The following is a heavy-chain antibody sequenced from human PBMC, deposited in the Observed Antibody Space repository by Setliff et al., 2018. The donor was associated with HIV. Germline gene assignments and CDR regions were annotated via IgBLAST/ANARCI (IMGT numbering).Heavy chain of an antibody. J-gene: IGHJ4*02. D-gene: IGHD3-16*01. Sequence: SETLSLTCTVSGASISSGAYFWFWIRQHPGKGLEWMGYIYYTGSTYYNLSLKSRMIISLDTSKNQLFLTLNSVTAADTAIYYCARGGRKDLTDNWGQGTLVTVSS. CDR3: ARGGRKDLTDN. CDR1: GASISSGAYF. CDR2: IYYTGST. V-gene: IGHV4-31*03.